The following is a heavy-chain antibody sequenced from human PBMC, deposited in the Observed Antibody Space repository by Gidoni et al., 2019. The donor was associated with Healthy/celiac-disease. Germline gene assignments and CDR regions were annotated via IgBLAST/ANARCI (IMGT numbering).Heavy chain of an antibody. D-gene: IGHD6-19*01. V-gene: IGHV3-7*01. CDR1: GFTFSSYW. J-gene: IGHJ1*01. CDR3: ARDRGSGWYGYFQH. Sequence: EVQLVESGGGLVQPGGSLRLSCAASGFTFSSYWMSWVRQAPGKGLEWVANIKQDGSEKYYVDSVKGRFTISRDNAKNSLYLQMNSLRAEDTAVYYCARDRGSGWYGYFQHWGQGTLVTVSS. CDR2: IKQDGSEK.